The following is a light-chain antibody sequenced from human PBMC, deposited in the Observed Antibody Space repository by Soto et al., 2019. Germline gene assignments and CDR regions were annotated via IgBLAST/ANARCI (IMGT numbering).Light chain of an antibody. Sequence: IQMTPPPSSVSASVGERVTITRRASQGISTWLAWYQQKPGKATKLLFYAAYTLQSGVPSRFSGSGSGTDFTLTIRSLQPEDFAIYYCQKANSFPLNCGGGTKGDIK. J-gene: IGKJ4*01. CDR3: QKANSFPLN. CDR2: AAY. V-gene: IGKV1-12*01. CDR1: QGISTW.